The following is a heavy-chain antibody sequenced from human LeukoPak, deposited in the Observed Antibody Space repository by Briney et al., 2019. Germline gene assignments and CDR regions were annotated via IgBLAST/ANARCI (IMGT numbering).Heavy chain of an antibody. CDR2: LHFSGTP. CDR3: TRGVDVYKLGNF. CDR1: DDSISTNNYY. J-gene: IGHJ4*02. Sequence: SETLTQTFTFSDDSISTNNYYWSWIRQPPGKGLEWVGTLHFSGTPYYSPSLNSRVSISVDTSKNHFSLKLKSVTATDTAVYYCTRGVDVYKLGNFWGRGPLVTVSS. V-gene: IGHV4-39*02. D-gene: IGHD5-24*01.